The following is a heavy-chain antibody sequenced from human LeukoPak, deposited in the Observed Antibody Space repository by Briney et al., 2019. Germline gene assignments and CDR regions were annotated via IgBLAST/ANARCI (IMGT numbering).Heavy chain of an antibody. V-gene: IGHV4-59*01. D-gene: IGHD3-10*01. CDR1: GDSISTYD. Sequence: TSETLSLTCTVSGDSISTYDWSWVRQPPGKGLEWIGYIYYSGSVNYNPSLKSRVTMSVDTSKNQFSLKLSSVTAADTAVYYCARDRGYGSETPFRYFDYWGQGTLVTVSS. CDR2: IYYSGSV. J-gene: IGHJ4*02. CDR3: ARDRGYGSETPFRYFDY.